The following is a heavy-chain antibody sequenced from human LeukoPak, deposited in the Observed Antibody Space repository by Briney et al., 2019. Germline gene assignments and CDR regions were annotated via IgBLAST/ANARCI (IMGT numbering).Heavy chain of an antibody. J-gene: IGHJ6*02. CDR1: GFTFSSYA. Sequence: GGSLRLSCEASGFTFSSYAIHWVRQAPVKGLEWVAVISYDGNNQFYADAVKGRFTISRENSKNTLYLEMNSLRPEDTAIYFCARGGYYDFSTGYYQTQYYRGMDVWGQGATVTVSS. CDR3: ARGGYYDFSTGYYQTQYYRGMDV. D-gene: IGHD3-3*01. V-gene: IGHV3-30*04. CDR2: ISYDGNNQ.